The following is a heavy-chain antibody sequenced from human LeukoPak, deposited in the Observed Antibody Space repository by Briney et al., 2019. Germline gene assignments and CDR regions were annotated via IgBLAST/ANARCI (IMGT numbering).Heavy chain of an antibody. D-gene: IGHD5-18*01. CDR1: GFTFSSYG. Sequence: GGSLRLSCAASGFTFSSYGMHWVRQAPGKGLEWVAVIWYDGSNKYYADSVKGRFTISGDNSKNTLYLQMNSLRAEDTAVYYCARGSGVQVWSSLDYWGQGTLVTVSS. V-gene: IGHV3-33*01. CDR2: IWYDGSNK. J-gene: IGHJ4*02. CDR3: ARGSGVQVWSSLDY.